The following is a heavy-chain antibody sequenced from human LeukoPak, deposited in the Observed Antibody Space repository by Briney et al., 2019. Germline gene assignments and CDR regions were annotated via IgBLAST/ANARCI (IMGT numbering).Heavy chain of an antibody. CDR2: IYYSGST. CDR3: SRHGYMYRGVVDY. Sequence: PSETLSLTCIVSGDSISTRSFYWAWLRQPPGKGLEWIGSIYYSGSTYYKPSLKSRVNISVDTSKNQFSLNLTSVTAADTAVYYCSRHGYMYRGVVDYWGQGTLVTVSS. CDR1: GDSISTRSFY. D-gene: IGHD3-10*01. V-gene: IGHV4-39*01. J-gene: IGHJ4*02.